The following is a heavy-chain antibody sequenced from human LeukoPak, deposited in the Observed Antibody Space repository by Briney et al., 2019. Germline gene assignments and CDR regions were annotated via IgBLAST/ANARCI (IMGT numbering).Heavy chain of an antibody. CDR2: IWYDGTNK. CDR3: ARATVTRWFDP. CDR1: GFTFSSYD. V-gene: IGHV3-33*01. Sequence: GRSLRLSCAASGFTFSSYDIHWVRQAPGKGLEWVAVIWYDGTNKYYADSVKGRFTISRDNSKNTLYLQMNSLRAEDTAVYYCARATVTRWFDPWGQGTLVTVSS. J-gene: IGHJ5*02. D-gene: IGHD4-17*01.